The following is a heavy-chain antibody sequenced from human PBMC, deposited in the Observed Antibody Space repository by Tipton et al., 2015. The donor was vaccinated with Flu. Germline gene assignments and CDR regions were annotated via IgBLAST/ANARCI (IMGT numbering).Heavy chain of an antibody. Sequence: SLRLSCAASGFTFSSYSMNWVRQAPGKGLEWVSSISSSSSYIYYADSVKGRFTIPRDNAKNSLYLQMNSLRAEDTAVYYCARDLTRGVDYWGQGTLVTVSS. V-gene: IGHV3-21*01. J-gene: IGHJ4*02. CDR3: ARDLTRGVDY. CDR2: ISSSSSYI. D-gene: IGHD3-10*01. CDR1: GFTFSSYS.